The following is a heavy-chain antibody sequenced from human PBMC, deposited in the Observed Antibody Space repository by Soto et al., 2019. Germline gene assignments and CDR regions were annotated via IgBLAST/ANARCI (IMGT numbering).Heavy chain of an antibody. D-gene: IGHD4-4*01. CDR3: AKDEGTSSTVFDY. CDR1: GFTFKAYA. V-gene: IGHV3-23*01. J-gene: IGHJ4*01. CDR2: ITATNGNT. Sequence: QLLESGGASVQPGGSLRLSCVASGFTFKAYAMGWVRQAPGRGLEWVSSITATNGNTYYADSVRGRFTISRDNARNSLLLQMNGLRPEDSALYYCAKDEGTSSTVFDYWGHGTRVAVPS.